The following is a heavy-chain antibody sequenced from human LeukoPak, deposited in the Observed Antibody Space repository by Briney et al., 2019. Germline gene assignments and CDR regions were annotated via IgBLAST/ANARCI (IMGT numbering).Heavy chain of an antibody. J-gene: IGHJ2*01. Sequence: SETLSLTCTVSGGSISSGDYYWSWIRQPPGKGLEWIGYIYCSGSTYYNPSLKSRVTISVDTSKNQFSLKLSSVTAADTAVYYCARDSKTIFGVVISYWYFDLWGRGTLVTVSS. CDR2: IYCSGST. CDR3: ARDSKTIFGVVISYWYFDL. D-gene: IGHD3-3*01. V-gene: IGHV4-30-4*08. CDR1: GGSISSGDYY.